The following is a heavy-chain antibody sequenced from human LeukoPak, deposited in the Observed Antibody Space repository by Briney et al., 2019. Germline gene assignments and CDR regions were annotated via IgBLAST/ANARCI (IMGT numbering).Heavy chain of an antibody. CDR1: GFTFSSYA. D-gene: IGHD5-18*01. Sequence: GGSLRLSCAASGFTFSSYAMSWVRQAPGKGLEWVSYISSSSSTIYYADSVKGRFTISRDNAKNSLYLQMNSLRAEDTAVYYCARDVDTAMVTGFDYWGQGTLVTVSS. CDR2: ISSSSSTI. V-gene: IGHV3-48*01. CDR3: ARDVDTAMVTGFDY. J-gene: IGHJ4*02.